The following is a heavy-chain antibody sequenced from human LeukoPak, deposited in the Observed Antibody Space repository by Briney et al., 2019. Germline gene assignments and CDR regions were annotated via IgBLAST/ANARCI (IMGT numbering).Heavy chain of an antibody. CDR3: AKVRCGWYDY. Sequence: GGSLRLSCAASGFTFSSYAMSWVRQAPGKGLEWVSTISGSGYNTYYADSVKGRFTISRDNSKNTLYLQMNSLRAEDTAVYYCAKVRCGWYDYWGQGTLVTVSS. D-gene: IGHD6-19*01. J-gene: IGHJ4*02. V-gene: IGHV3-23*01. CDR1: GFTFSSYA. CDR2: ISGSGYNT.